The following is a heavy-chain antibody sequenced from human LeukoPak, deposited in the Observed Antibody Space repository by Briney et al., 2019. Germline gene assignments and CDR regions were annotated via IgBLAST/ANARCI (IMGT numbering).Heavy chain of an antibody. CDR1: GGSISSGGYS. D-gene: IGHD3-10*02. CDR2: IYHSGST. V-gene: IGHV4-30-2*01. Sequence: PSQTLSLTCAVSGGSISSGGYSWSLIRQPPGKGLEWIGYIYHSGSTYYNPSLKSRVTISVDRSKNQFSLKLSSVTAADTAVYYCARSVLFRYWFDPWGQGTLVTVSS. CDR3: ARSVLFRYWFDP. J-gene: IGHJ5*02.